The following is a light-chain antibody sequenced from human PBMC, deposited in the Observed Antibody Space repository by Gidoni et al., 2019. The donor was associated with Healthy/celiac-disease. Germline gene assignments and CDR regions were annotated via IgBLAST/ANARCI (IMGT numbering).Light chain of an antibody. CDR3: NSRDSSGNHVV. CDR2: GKN. J-gene: IGLJ2*01. V-gene: IGLV3-19*01. Sequence: SSELTQDPAVSVALGQTVRITCQGYSLRSYHASWYQQKPGQAPVLVIYGKNNRPSGIPDRFSGSSSGNTASVTITGAQAEDEADYYCNSRDSSGNHVVFGGGTKLTVL. CDR1: SLRSYH.